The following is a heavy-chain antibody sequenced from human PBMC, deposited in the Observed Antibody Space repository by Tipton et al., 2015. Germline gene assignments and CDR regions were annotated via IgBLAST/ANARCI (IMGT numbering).Heavy chain of an antibody. V-gene: IGHV3-23*01. D-gene: IGHD2-15*01. J-gene: IGHJ5*02. CDR3: AKMGIGADIGTVDP. CDR1: GLTLSNYV. Sequence: GSLRLSCEGSGLTLSNYVMIWIRQAPGKGLKWVSSISPTGSATYYADAVKGRFTISRDNSKNTLYLQMDSLGAEDTALYYCAKMGIGADIGTVDPWGQGTLVTVSS. CDR2: ISPTGSAT.